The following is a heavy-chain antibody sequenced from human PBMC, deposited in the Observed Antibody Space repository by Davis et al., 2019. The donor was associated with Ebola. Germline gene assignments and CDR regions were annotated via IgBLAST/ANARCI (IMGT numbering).Heavy chain of an antibody. J-gene: IGHJ6*02. CDR1: GYNFANYW. D-gene: IGHD3-22*01. CDR2: IFPDDSDT. V-gene: IGHV5-51*01. Sequence: GESLKISCQGSGYNFANYWITWVRQMPGKGLEWVGIIFPDDSDTRYSPSFQGHVTISADKSISTAYLQWSSLKASDTAMYYCARILYYYDSSGYYRSYGMDVWGQGTTVTVSS. CDR3: ARILYYYDSSGYYRSYGMDV.